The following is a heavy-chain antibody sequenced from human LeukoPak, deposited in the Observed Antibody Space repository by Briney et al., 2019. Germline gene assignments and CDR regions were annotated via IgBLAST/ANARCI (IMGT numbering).Heavy chain of an antibody. Sequence: GGSLRLSCAASGFTFSNAWMTWVRQAPGKGLEWVGRIKSETDGGTADCAAPVKGRFTISRDDSKNTLYLQMNSLKTEDTAVYYCTVLFYDYWGQGTLVTVSS. CDR1: GFTFSNAW. D-gene: IGHD2-8*02. V-gene: IGHV3-15*01. CDR3: TVLFYDY. CDR2: IKSETDGGTA. J-gene: IGHJ4*02.